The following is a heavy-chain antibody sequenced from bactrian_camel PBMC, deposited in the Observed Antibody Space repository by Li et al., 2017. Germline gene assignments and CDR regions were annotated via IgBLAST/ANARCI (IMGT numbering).Heavy chain of an antibody. Sequence: VQLVESGGGLVQPGGSARLSCAANGFTFGNSWMHWIRQAPGKGLEWVSSIWTGDGSTVSKGSVKGRFTISRDNAKNILYLQMNSLKSEDTALYYCVKARGGYNEYGGEFNYRGQGTQVTVS. CDR2: IWTGDGST. D-gene: IGHD5*01. J-gene: IGHJ4*01. V-gene: IGHV3S1*01. CDR3: VKARGGYNEYGGEFNY. CDR1: GFTFGNSW.